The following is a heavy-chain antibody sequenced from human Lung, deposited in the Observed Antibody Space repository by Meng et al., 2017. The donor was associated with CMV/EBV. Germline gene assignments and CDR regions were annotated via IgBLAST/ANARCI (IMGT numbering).Heavy chain of an antibody. CDR2: IIPILGIA. Sequence: SVXVSXXASGGTFSSYAISWVRQAPGQGLEWIGGIIPILGIANYAQKFQGRVTITADKSTSTAYMELSSLRSEDTAVYYCARINCTNGVCLKRGGYFDYWGQGTXVTVSS. CDR3: ARINCTNGVCLKRGGYFDY. CDR1: GGTFSSYA. J-gene: IGHJ4*02. V-gene: IGHV1-69*10. D-gene: IGHD2-8*01.